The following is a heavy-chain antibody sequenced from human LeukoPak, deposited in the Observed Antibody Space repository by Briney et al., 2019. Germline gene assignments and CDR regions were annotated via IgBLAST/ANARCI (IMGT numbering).Heavy chain of an antibody. J-gene: IGHJ4*02. D-gene: IGHD3-22*01. CDR3: TRIFYYETGGYYPDH. V-gene: IGHV3-72*01. Sequence: VGSLRLSRAPSLFTPSDEHIDRVPEARGQGREWIGRLRNEGRGYNTLLAASVNGRVTISRDEPKNSLYLQMNSLKTEDTAVYYCTRIFYYETGGYYPDHWGRGTLVTVSS. CDR2: LRNEGRGYNT. CDR1: LFTPSDEH.